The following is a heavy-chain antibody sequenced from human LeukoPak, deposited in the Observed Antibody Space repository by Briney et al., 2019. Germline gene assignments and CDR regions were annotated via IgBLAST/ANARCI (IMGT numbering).Heavy chain of an antibody. CDR2: IYYSGST. J-gene: IGHJ3*02. CDR3: ARDGTTVTTPYAFDI. Sequence: ASETLSLTCTVSGGSISSYYWSWIRQPPGKGLEWIGYIYYSGSTNYNPSLKSRVTISVDTSKNQFSLKLSSVTAADTAVYYCARDGTTVTTPYAFDIWGQGTMVTVSS. V-gene: IGHV4-59*12. CDR1: GGSISSYY. D-gene: IGHD4-17*01.